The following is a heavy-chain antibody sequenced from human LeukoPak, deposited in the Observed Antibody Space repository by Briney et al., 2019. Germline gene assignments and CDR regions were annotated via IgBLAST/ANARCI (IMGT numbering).Heavy chain of an antibody. D-gene: IGHD3/OR15-3a*01. V-gene: IGHV4-4*07. CDR1: GGSISSYH. Sequence: SETLSHTCTVSGGSISSYHWSWIRQPAGKGLEWIGRIYTSGSTIYNPSLKSRVTMSADTSKNQLSLKLSSVTAADTAVYYCARDWTSNWFDPWGQGTLVTVSS. CDR2: IYTSGST. J-gene: IGHJ5*02. CDR3: ARDWTSNWFDP.